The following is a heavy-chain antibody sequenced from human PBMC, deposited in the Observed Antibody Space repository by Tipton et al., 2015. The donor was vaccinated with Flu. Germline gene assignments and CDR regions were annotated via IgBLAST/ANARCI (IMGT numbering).Heavy chain of an antibody. D-gene: IGHD2-21*01. CDR2: IYTTGTT. V-gene: IGHV4-4*07. CDR3: ARVKYSGDAFDI. J-gene: IGHJ3*02. Sequence: LRLSCTVSGGSISGFYWSWIRQPAGKGLEWIGRIYTTGTTKYKASLKSRVTMSVDTSKNQFSLKLSSVTAADTAVYYCARVKYSGDAFDIWGQGTMVTVSS. CDR1: GGSISGFY.